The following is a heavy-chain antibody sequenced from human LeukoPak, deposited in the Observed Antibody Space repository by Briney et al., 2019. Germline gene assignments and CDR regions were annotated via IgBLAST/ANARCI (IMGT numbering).Heavy chain of an antibody. CDR1: GFAVTDNY. Sequence: GGSLRLSCAASGFAVTDNYMSWVRQAPGQGLDWVSLIYSGGSTYYADSVKGRFTISRDNSKNTLYLQMNSLRAEDTAVYYCAKSYGHYYYYYMDVWGKGTTVTISS. V-gene: IGHV3-53*01. CDR3: AKSYGHYYYYYMDV. D-gene: IGHD5-18*01. CDR2: IYSGGST. J-gene: IGHJ6*03.